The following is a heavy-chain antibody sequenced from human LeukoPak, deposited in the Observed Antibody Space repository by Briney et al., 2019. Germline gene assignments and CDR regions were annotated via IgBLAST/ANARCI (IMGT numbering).Heavy chain of an antibody. D-gene: IGHD3-22*01. CDR3: ARGDYYDSSGDPPFDY. V-gene: IGHV1-46*01. CDR2: INPSGGST. J-gene: IGHJ4*02. Sequence: ASVKVSCKASGYTFTSYYMHWVRQAPGQGLEWMGIINPSGGSTSYAQKFQGRVTMTTDTSTSTAYMELRSLRSDDTAVYYCARGDYYDSSGDPPFDYWGQGTLVTVSS. CDR1: GYTFTSYY.